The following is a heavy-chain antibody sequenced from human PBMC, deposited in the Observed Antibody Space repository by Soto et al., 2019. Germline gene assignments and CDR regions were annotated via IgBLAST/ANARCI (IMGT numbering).Heavy chain of an antibody. CDR2: IYYSGTT. D-gene: IGHD2-21*01. J-gene: IGHJ6*02. V-gene: IGHV4-31*03. Sequence: SETLSLTCTVSGDSISRGAYYWCWIRQDPGKGLEWIGYIYYSGTTYYNPSLKSRVTISVDTSKNQFSLKLSSVTAADTAVYYCAASCVACGGFNYYGMDVWGQGTTVTVS. CDR1: GDSISRGAYY. CDR3: AASCVACGGFNYYGMDV.